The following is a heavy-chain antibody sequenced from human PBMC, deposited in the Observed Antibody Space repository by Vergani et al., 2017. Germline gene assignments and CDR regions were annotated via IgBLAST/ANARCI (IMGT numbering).Heavy chain of an antibody. J-gene: IGHJ6*02. CDR3: ARQVAVAGKWWGPYYYYGMDV. V-gene: IGHV5-51*01. CDR2: IYPGDSDT. Sequence: EVQLVQSGAERKKPGESLKISCKVSGDSFTKYWIGWVRQMPGKGLEWMGIIYPGDSDTKYSPSFQGQVTISVDKATSTAYLQWNSLKASDTAMYYCARQVAVAGKWWGPYYYYGMDVWGQGTTVTVSS. D-gene: IGHD6-19*01. CDR1: GDSFTKYW.